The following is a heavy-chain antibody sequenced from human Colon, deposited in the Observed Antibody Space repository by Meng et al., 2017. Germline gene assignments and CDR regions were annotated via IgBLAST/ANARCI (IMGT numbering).Heavy chain of an antibody. V-gene: IGHV3-48*03. Sequence: GESLKISCAASGFTFSSYEMNWVRQAPGKGLEGVSYISSSGSTIYYADSEKGRFTISRDNAKNSLYLQMNSLRAEDTAVYYCARDGLYCSSTSCYIDYWGQGTLVTVSS. CDR3: ARDGLYCSSTSCYIDY. J-gene: IGHJ4*02. D-gene: IGHD2-2*01. CDR1: GFTFSSYE. CDR2: ISSSGSTI.